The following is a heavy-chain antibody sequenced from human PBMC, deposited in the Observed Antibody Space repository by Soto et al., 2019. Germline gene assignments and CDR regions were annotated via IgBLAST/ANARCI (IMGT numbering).Heavy chain of an antibody. Sequence: SETLSLTCAVYGGSFSGYYWSWIRQPPGKGLEWIGEINHSGSTNYNPSLKGRVTISVDTSKNQFSLKLSSVTAADTAVYYCAREGDIVVVVAATRSHWFDPWGQGTLVTVSS. D-gene: IGHD2-15*01. V-gene: IGHV4-34*01. CDR2: INHSGST. J-gene: IGHJ5*02. CDR3: AREGDIVVVVAATRSHWFDP. CDR1: GGSFSGYY.